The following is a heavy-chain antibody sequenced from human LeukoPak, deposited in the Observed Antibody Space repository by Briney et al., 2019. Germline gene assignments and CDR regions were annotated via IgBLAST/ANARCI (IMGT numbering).Heavy chain of an antibody. V-gene: IGHV4-38-2*02. CDR2: VYRSGTT. J-gene: IGHJ4*02. CDR1: GYSISSGYH. CDR3: ARENWIFDY. D-gene: IGHD1-1*01. Sequence: SETLSLTCLVSGYSISSGYHWGWIRQPPGKGLEWIGVVYRSGTTYYDPSLKSRVTISVDTSKNQISLKVRSVTATDTAIYYCARENWIFDYWGQGILVTVSS.